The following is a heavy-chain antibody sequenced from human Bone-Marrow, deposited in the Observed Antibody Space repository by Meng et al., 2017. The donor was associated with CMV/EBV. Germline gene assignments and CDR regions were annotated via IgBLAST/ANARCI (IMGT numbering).Heavy chain of an antibody. CDR1: GFTFSSYA. CDR3: ARGHILGDDAFDI. CDR2: ISYDGSNK. D-gene: IGHD3-16*01. J-gene: IGHJ3*02. V-gene: IGHV3-30-3*01. Sequence: GESLKISCAASGFTFSSYAMHWVRQAPGKGLEWVAVISYDGSNKYYADSVKGRFTISRDNSKNTLYLQMNSLRAEDTAVYYCARGHILGDDAFDIWGQGTMVTVSS.